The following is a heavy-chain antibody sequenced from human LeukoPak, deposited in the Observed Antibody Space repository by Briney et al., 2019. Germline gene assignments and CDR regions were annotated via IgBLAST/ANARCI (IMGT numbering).Heavy chain of an antibody. J-gene: IGHJ4*02. D-gene: IGHD3-10*01. CDR2: IRYDGSNK. CDR1: GFTFSSYG. CDR3: AKDKARVRGVMSY. Sequence: PGGSLRLSCAASGFTFSSYGMHWVRQAPGKGLEWVAFIRYDGSNKYYADSVKGRFTISRDNSKNTLYLQMNNLRAEDTAVYYCAKDKARVRGVMSYWGQGTLVTVSS. V-gene: IGHV3-30*02.